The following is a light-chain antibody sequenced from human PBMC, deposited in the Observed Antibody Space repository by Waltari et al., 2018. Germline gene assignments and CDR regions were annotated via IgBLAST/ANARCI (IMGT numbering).Light chain of an antibody. J-gene: IGLJ2*01. CDR3: AAWDDSLNALV. V-gene: IGLV1-44*01. CDR2: SDN. Sequence: QSVLTQPPSASGTPGQSVTISFSGSSSNIGSNPVQWYQHLPGTAPKHLIFSDNQRPSGVPDRFSGSKSGSSASLAISGLQSYDESLFYCAAWDDSLNALVFGGGTQLTVL. CDR1: SSNIGSNP.